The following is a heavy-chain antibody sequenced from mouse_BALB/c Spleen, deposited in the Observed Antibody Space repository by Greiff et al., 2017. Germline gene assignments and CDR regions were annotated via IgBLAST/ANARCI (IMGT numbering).Heavy chain of an antibody. V-gene: IGHV1-67*01. D-gene: IGHD2-3*01. CDR3: ARYEYYAMDY. CDR1: GYTFTDYA. CDR2: ISTYYGNT. J-gene: IGHJ4*01. Sequence: QVQLQQSGPELVRPGVSVKISCKGSGYTFTDYAMHWVKQSHAKSLEWIGVISTYYGNTNYNQKFKGKATMTVDKSSSTAYMELARLTSEDSAIYYCARYEYYAMDYWGQGTSVTVSS.